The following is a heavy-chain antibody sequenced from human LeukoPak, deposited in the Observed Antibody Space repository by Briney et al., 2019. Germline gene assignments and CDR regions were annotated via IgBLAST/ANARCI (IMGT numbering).Heavy chain of an antibody. Sequence: GGSLRLSCAASGFTFSDHYMDWVRQAPGKGLEWVGRSRNKGDSYTTDYAASVEGRFTISRGHSKNLLYLQMNSLKTEDTAVYYCAKSGSPWHNWFDPWGQGTLVTVSS. D-gene: IGHD1-26*01. CDR3: AKSGSPWHNWFDP. CDR1: GFTFSDHY. J-gene: IGHJ5*02. V-gene: IGHV3-72*01. CDR2: SRNKGDSYTT.